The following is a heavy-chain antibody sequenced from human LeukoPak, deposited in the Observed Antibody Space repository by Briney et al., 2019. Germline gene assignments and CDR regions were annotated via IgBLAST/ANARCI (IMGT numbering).Heavy chain of an antibody. D-gene: IGHD1-1*01. V-gene: IGHV4-39*07. Sequence: ASETLSLTCTVSGGSISSSSYYWGWIRQPPGKGLEWIGSIYYSGSTYYNPSLKSRVTISVDTSKNQFSLKLGSVTAADTAVYYCARAQTGTATYYYYYYMDVWGKGTTVTVSS. CDR1: GGSISSSSYY. CDR3: ARAQTGTATYYYYYYMDV. J-gene: IGHJ6*03. CDR2: IYYSGST.